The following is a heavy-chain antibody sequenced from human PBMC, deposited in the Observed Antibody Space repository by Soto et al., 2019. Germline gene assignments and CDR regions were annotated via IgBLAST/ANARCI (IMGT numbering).Heavy chain of an antibody. CDR1: GFTVSSNY. CDR2: IYSGGST. Sequence: PGGSLRLSFAASGFTVSSNYMSWVRQAPGKGLECVSVIYSGGSTYYADSVKGRFTISRDNSKNTLYLQMNSLRAEDTAVYYCARALSGWYAFDSWGQGSLVTVSS. D-gene: IGHD6-19*01. J-gene: IGHJ4*02. V-gene: IGHV3-53*01. CDR3: ARALSGWYAFDS.